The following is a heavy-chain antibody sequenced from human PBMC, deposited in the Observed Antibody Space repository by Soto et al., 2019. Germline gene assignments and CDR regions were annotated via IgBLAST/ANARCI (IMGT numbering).Heavy chain of an antibody. CDR1: GYTFTSYY. J-gene: IGHJ5*02. CDR3: ARDEYYYDSSAAPTRFDP. D-gene: IGHD3-22*01. Sequence: VASVKVSCKASGYTFTSYYMHWVRQAPGQGLEWMGIINPSGGSTSYAQKFQGRVTMTRDTSTSTVYMELSSLRSEDTAVYYCARDEYYYDSSAAPTRFDPWGQGTLVTVSS. V-gene: IGHV1-46*01. CDR2: INPSGGST.